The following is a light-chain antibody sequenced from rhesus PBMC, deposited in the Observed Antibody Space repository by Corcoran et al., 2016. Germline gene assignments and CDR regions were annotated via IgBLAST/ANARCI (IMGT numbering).Light chain of an antibody. J-gene: IGKJ1*01. V-gene: IGKV1-28*02. Sequence: DIQMTQSPSSLSASVGDTVTITCRASQGISSYLHWFQQKPGKIPKPLIYRTSILKSGIPYRFSGSGSGTDFTLTISRLQTEDFATYYCQQGYSYPPTFGQGTKVEIK. CDR1: QGISSY. CDR3: QQGYSYPPT. CDR2: RTS.